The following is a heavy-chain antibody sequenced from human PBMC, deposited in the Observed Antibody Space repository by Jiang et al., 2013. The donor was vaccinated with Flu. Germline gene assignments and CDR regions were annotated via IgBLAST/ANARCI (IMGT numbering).Heavy chain of an antibody. Sequence: GPGLVKPSETLSLTCSVSGESIGHYYWSWIRQAPGKGLEWIGYIYYNGNTNYNPSLKNRVTISVDPSKNQFSLKLSSVTAADTAVYYCASRDMAGPYTNGWYYYGMDVWGQRDHGHRLL. CDR1: GESIGHYY. V-gene: IGHV4-59*01. J-gene: IGHJ6*04. CDR2: IYYNGNT. CDR3: ASRDMAGPYTNGWYYYGMDV. D-gene: IGHD6-19*01.